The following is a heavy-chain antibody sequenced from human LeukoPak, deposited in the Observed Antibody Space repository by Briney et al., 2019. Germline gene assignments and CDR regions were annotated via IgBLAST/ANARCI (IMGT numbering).Heavy chain of an antibody. Sequence: TGGSLRLSCAASGFTFSSYWMHWVRQAPGKGLVWVAVISYDGSNKYYADSVKGRFTISRDNSKNTLYLQMNSLRAEDTAVYYCAKESAHNGYGRWISSSWHYFDYWGQGTLVTVSS. V-gene: IGHV3-30*18. J-gene: IGHJ4*02. CDR1: GFTFSSYW. CDR3: AKESAHNGYGRWISSSWHYFDY. D-gene: IGHD6-13*01. CDR2: ISYDGSNK.